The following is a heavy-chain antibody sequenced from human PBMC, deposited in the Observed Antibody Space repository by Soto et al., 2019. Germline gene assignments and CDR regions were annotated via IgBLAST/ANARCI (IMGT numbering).Heavy chain of an antibody. CDR2: IKEDGTEK. V-gene: IGHV3-7*01. J-gene: IGHJ4*02. D-gene: IGHD1-26*01. CDR1: GFTFRTFW. Sequence: VGSLRLSCAASGFTFRTFWMSWVRQAPGKGLEWVANIKEDGTEKNYVDSVRGRFTISRDNTKNSLYLQMHSLRVEDTAVYYWASDVRLPARCGPRGQGTLGGVSS. CDR3: ASDVRLPARCGP.